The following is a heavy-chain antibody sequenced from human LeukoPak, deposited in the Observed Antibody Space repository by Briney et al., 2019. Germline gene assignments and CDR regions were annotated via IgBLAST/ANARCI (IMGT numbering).Heavy chain of an antibody. CDR1: GYTFNSYD. D-gene: IGHD3-3*01. V-gene: IGHV1-18*01. Sequence: ASVKLSCKACGYTFNSYDISWVRQAPGQGLEWMAWISTYNGNTNYALKVQGRATMTTDTSTSTAYMELRSLRSDDTAVYYCARVLRYDFWSAYYFDYWGQGTLVTVSS. CDR2: ISTYNGNT. J-gene: IGHJ4*02. CDR3: ARVLRYDFWSAYYFDY.